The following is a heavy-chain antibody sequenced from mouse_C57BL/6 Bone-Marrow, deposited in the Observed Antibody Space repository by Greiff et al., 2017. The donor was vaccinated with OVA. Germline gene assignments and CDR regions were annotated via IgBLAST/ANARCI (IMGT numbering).Heavy chain of an antibody. CDR2: IYPGNSDT. CDR3: TRAMDFITTVVAKDWYFDV. J-gene: IGHJ1*03. V-gene: IGHV1-5*01. Sequence: EVQLQQSGTVLARPGASVKMSCKTSGYTFTSYWMHWVKQRPGQGLEWIGAIYPGNSDTSYNQKFKGKAKLTAVTSASTAYMELSSLTNEDSAVYYGTRAMDFITTVVAKDWYFDVWGTGTTVTVSS. CDR1: GYTFTSYW. D-gene: IGHD1-1*01.